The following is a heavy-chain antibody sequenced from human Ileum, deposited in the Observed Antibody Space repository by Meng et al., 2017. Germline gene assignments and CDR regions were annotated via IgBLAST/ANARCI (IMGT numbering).Heavy chain of an antibody. Sequence: ASVKVSCKVSGHSLTELTMHWVRQAPGKGLEWMGSFDPEDDETIYAQRFQGRVTMTVTEGTFTDTAYMELSGLTSDDTAVYYCATPRLVWGSRDFDCWGQGTLVTVSS. CDR3: ATPRLVWGSRDFDC. D-gene: IGHD7-27*01. CDR2: FDPEDDET. J-gene: IGHJ4*02. CDR1: GHSLTELT. V-gene: IGHV1-24*01.